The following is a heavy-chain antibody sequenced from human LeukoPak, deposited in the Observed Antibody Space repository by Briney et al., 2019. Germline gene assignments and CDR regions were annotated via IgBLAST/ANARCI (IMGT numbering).Heavy chain of an antibody. CDR1: GFTFSSYG. CDR3: ARVPGVQLERRYYFDY. Sequence: GGSVRLSCAASGFTFSSYGMNWVRQAPGKGLEWVSPISSSSTYIYYADSVKGRFTISRDNPKNSLYLQMNSLRAEDTAIYYCARVPGVQLERRYYFDYWGQGTLVTVSS. J-gene: IGHJ4*02. V-gene: IGHV3-21*01. CDR2: ISSSSTYI. D-gene: IGHD1-1*01.